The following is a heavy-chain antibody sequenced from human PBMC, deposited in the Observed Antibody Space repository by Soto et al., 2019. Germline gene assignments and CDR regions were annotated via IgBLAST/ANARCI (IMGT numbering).Heavy chain of an antibody. CDR2: TSYSGST. Sequence: SETMSLTCTVSGVSISSYYWSWIRQPPGKGPEWIGYTSYSGSTNYNPSLKSRVTISVDTPKNQFVLRLSSVTAADTAVYYCARGLFFDYWGQGTLVTVSS. J-gene: IGHJ4*02. CDR1: GVSISSYY. V-gene: IGHV4-59*08. CDR3: ARGLFFDY. D-gene: IGHD3-10*01.